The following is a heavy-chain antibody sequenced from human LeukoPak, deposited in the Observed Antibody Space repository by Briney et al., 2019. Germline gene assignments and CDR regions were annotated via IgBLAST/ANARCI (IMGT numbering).Heavy chain of an antibody. J-gene: IGHJ4*02. CDR2: ISGGGIAT. CDR3: ARGETSSSWSTFDY. V-gene: IGHV3-74*01. D-gene: IGHD6-13*01. CDR1: GFIFSKFW. Sequence: GGSLRLSCAASGFIFSKFWMHWLRQAPGKGLVWVSRISGGGIATTYADSVKGRFTISRDSAKNTVYLQMNSLRAEDTAVYYCARGETSSSWSTFDYWGQGTLATVSS.